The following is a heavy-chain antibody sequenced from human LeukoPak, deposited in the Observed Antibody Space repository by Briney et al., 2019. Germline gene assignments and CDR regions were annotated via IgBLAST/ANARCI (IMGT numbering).Heavy chain of an antibody. J-gene: IGHJ6*02. Sequence: SVKVSCKASGGTFSSYAISWVRQAPGQGLEWMGGIIHIFGKANYAQKFQGRVTITADESTSTAYMELSSLRSEDTAVYYCAREGRGIVEAIHYYGMDVWGQGTTVTVSS. CDR1: GGTFSSYA. CDR2: IIHIFGKA. D-gene: IGHD1-26*01. CDR3: AREGRGIVEAIHYYGMDV. V-gene: IGHV1-69*01.